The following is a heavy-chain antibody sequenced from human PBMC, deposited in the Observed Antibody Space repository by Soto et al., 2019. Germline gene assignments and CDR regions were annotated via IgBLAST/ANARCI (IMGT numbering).Heavy chain of an antibody. V-gene: IGHV4-30-2*01. Sequence: SETLSLTCTVSGDSMTSGDYSWSWIRQPPGKGLEWLGYIYRTGTTHYGPSLKSRVSTSQDRSKNQFSLELTSVTAADTAVYYCARGDYQYSIDYWGQGTLVTVSS. J-gene: IGHJ4*02. CDR2: IYRTGTT. D-gene: IGHD2-2*01. CDR1: GDSMTSGDYS. CDR3: ARGDYQYSIDY.